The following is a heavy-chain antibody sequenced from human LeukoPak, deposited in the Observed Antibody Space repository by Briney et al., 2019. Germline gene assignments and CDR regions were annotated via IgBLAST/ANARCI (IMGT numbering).Heavy chain of an antibody. D-gene: IGHD3-10*01. Sequence: ASVKVSCKASGYTFTCYYMHWVRQAPGQGLEWMGWINPNSGGTNYAQKFQGRVTMTRDTSISTAYMELSRLRSDDTAVYYCARVGITMVRGAFDYWGQGTLVTVSS. CDR2: INPNSGGT. V-gene: IGHV1-2*02. CDR3: ARVGITMVRGAFDY. CDR1: GYTFTCYY. J-gene: IGHJ4*02.